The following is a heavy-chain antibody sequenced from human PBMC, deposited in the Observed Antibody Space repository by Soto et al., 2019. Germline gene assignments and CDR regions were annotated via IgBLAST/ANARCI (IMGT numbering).Heavy chain of an antibody. V-gene: IGHV1-2*02. D-gene: IGHD2-21*01. CDR3: ARPKYGETYFDS. CDR1: GYTFTDHY. CDR2: INPYSGGT. J-gene: IGHJ4*02. Sequence: PSVKVSCKASGYTFTDHYIHWLRQAPGQSLEWMGWINPYSGGTHFARKFQDRVTMARDTSVSTAYMELSSLKSDDTAVYYCARPKYGETYFDSWGQGTVVTVSS.